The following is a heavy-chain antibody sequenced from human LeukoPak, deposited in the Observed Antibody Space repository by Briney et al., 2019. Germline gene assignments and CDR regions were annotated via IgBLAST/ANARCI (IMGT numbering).Heavy chain of an antibody. Sequence: SQTLSLTCTVSGGSISSGSYYWSWIQQPAGKGLEWIGRIYTSGSTNYNPSLKSRVTISVDTSKNQFSLKLSSVTAADTAVYYCASGSSWYYFDYWGQGTLVTVSS. CDR3: ASGSSWYYFDY. CDR2: IYTSGST. D-gene: IGHD6-13*01. V-gene: IGHV4-61*02. CDR1: GGSISSGSYY. J-gene: IGHJ4*02.